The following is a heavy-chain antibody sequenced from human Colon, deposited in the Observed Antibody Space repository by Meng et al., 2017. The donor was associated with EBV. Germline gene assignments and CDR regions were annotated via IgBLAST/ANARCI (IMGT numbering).Heavy chain of an antibody. CDR2: IFHSGLT. J-gene: IGHJ2*01. D-gene: IGHD1-1*01. CDR3: MRDLLVLEKNEV. Sequence: QLHDLRPGLVKPSVTLSLTCSVSGGSIVSRNLWGWVPHSPEKVLEWIGEIFHSGLTNYNPSLQSRVTISVDKSKNQFSLEVTSVTAADTAIYYCMRDLLVLEKNEVWGRGTLVTVSS. CDR1: GGSIVSRNL. V-gene: IGHV4-4*02.